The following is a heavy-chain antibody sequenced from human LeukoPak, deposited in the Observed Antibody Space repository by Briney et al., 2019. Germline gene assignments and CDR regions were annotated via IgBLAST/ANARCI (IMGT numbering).Heavy chain of an antibody. CDR1: GYTFTGYY. CDR2: INPNSGGT. D-gene: IGHD3-22*01. Sequence: ASVKVSCKASGYTFTGYYMHWVRQAPGQGLEWMGWINPNSGGTNYAQKVQGRVTMTRDTSISTAYMELSRLRSDDTAVYYCATATYYYDSSGYCYNKRAFDIWGQATMVTASS. V-gene: IGHV1-2*02. CDR3: ATATYYYDSSGYCYNKRAFDI. J-gene: IGHJ3*02.